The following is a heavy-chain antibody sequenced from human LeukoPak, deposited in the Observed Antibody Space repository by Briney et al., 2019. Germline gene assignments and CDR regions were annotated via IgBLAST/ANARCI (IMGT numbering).Heavy chain of an antibody. Sequence: PGGSLRLSCAASGFTFSSYGMHWVRQAPGKGLEWVAVISYDGSNKYYADSVKGRFTISRDNSKNTLYLQMNSLRAEDTAVYYCAKDVVDCSSTSCYVGFYYYGMDVWGQGTTVTVSS. D-gene: IGHD2-2*01. J-gene: IGHJ6*02. CDR3: AKDVVDCSSTSCYVGFYYYGMDV. V-gene: IGHV3-30*18. CDR2: ISYDGSNK. CDR1: GFTFSSYG.